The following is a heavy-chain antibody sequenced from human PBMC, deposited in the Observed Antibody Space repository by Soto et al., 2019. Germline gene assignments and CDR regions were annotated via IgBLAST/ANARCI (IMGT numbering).Heavy chain of an antibody. Sequence: QVQLQESGPGLVKPSQTLSLTCTVSGGSISSGDYYWSWIRQPPGKGLEWIGYIYYSGSTYYNPSLKSRVTISLDTAKNQFSLKLSSVTDADTAVYYCASRSGYYCYNWFDPWGQGTLVTVSS. CDR1: GGSISSGDYY. CDR2: IYYSGST. CDR3: ASRSGYYCYNWFDP. J-gene: IGHJ5*02. V-gene: IGHV4-30-4*01. D-gene: IGHD3-22*01.